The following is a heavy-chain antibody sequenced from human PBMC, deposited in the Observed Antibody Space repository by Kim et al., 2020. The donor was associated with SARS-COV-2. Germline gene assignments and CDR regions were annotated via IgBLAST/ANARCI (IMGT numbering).Heavy chain of an antibody. J-gene: IGHJ4*02. CDR3: ARYSKRTTIFGVVISKKFFDY. Sequence: GGSLRLSCAASGFTFSSYWMSWVRQAPGKGLEWVANIKQDGSEKYYVDSVKGRFTISRDNAKNSLYLQMNSLRAEDTALYYCARYSKRTTIFGVVISKKFFDYWGQGTLVTVSS. D-gene: IGHD3-3*01. CDR1: GFTFSSYW. V-gene: IGHV3-7*03. CDR2: IKQDGSEK.